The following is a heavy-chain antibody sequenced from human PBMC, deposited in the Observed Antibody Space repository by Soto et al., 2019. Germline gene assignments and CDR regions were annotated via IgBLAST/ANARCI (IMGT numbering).Heavy chain of an antibody. D-gene: IGHD2-15*01. V-gene: IGHV4-4*07. CDR3: ARVISGYCSGDTGWREPWFDP. J-gene: IGHJ5*02. CDR2: IYTSGST. Sequence: PSQTLSLTCTVSGGSISSYYWSWIRQPAGRGLEWIGRIYTSGSTNYNPSFKSRVTMSVDTSKNQFSLKLSSVTAADTAVYYCARVISGYCSGDTGWREPWFDPLSQGTLVTVS. CDR1: GGSISSYY.